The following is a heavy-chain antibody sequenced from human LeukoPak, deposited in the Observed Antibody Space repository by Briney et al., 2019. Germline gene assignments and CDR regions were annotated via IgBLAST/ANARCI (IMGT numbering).Heavy chain of an antibody. V-gene: IGHV3-23*01. D-gene: IGHD4-17*01. Sequence: GGCLRLSCAASEFTFSSYGMSWVRQAPGRGLEWVSSISGSGGSTQYADSVQGRFAISRDNSKNTLYLQMNSLRVEDTAVYFCARDPNGDYIGTFDMWGRGTMVSVSS. CDR2: ISGSGGST. CDR1: EFTFSSYG. J-gene: IGHJ3*02. CDR3: ARDPNGDYIGTFDM.